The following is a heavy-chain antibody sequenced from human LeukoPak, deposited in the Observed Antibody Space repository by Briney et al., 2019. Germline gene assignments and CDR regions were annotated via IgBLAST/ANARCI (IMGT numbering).Heavy chain of an antibody. CDR2: IYYSGTT. CDR1: GGSISSYY. CDR3: AKLGGSNDPYDAFDI. D-gene: IGHD1-1*01. J-gene: IGHJ3*02. Sequence: SETLSLTCTVSGGSISSYYWSWIRQPPGKGLEWIGYIYYSGTTNYNPSLDSRVTISVDTSNNQFSLKLSSVTAADTAVYYCAKLGGSNDPYDAFDIWGQGIMVTVSS. V-gene: IGHV4-59*01.